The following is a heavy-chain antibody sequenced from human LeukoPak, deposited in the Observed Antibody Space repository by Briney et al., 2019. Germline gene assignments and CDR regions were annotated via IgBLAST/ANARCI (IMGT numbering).Heavy chain of an antibody. Sequence: PGGSLRLSCAASGFTFSNYWVHWVRQAPGKGLVWVSRINRDGSTTNYADSVKGRFTVSRDNAKNTLNLQINSLRAEDTAVYYCARDKKSGKSSEIDYWGQGTLVTVSS. CDR3: ARDKKSGKSSEIDY. D-gene: IGHD1-26*01. V-gene: IGHV3-74*01. J-gene: IGHJ4*02. CDR1: GFTFSNYW. CDR2: INRDGSTT.